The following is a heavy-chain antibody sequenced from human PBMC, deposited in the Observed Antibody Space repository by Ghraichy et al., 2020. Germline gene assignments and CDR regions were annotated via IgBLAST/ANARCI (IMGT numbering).Heavy chain of an antibody. V-gene: IGHV3-48*01. CDR2: ITPGSDII. Sequence: GGSLRLSCAASGFSFSAHAFHWVRQTPGKGLEWLSYITPGSDIIYYADSVKGRFSISRDNAKNSLYLEMDSLGAEDTAVYSCTRALGYCAFDYWGQGALVTVYS. D-gene: IGHD2-15*01. J-gene: IGHJ4*02. CDR3: TRALGYCAFDY. CDR1: GFSFSAHA.